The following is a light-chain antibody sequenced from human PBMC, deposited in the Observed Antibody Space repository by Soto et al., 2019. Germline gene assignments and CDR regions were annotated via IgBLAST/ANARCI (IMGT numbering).Light chain of an antibody. CDR1: QSVSSY. Sequence: EIVLTQSPATLSLSPGERATLSCRASQSVSSYLAWYQQKPGQAPRLLIYDASNRATGIPARFSGSGSGTDFSLAISSLEPEDFLVYYCQQRSNWPSSYTFRPAATVDIK. J-gene: IGKJ3*01. CDR3: QQRSNWPSSYT. CDR2: DAS. V-gene: IGKV3-11*01.